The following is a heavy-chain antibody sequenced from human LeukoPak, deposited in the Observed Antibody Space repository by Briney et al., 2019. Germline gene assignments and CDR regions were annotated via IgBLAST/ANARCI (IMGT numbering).Heavy chain of an antibody. CDR2: ISGSGGST. CDR1: GFTFSSYA. D-gene: IGHD1-26*01. J-gene: IGHJ4*02. Sequence: GGSLRLSCAASGFTFSSYAMSWARQAPGKGLEWVSAISGSGGSTYYADSVKGRFTISRDNSKNTLYLQMNSLRAEDTAVYYCARHSGSYFVSDYWGQGTLVTVSS. CDR3: ARHSGSYFVSDY. V-gene: IGHV3-23*01.